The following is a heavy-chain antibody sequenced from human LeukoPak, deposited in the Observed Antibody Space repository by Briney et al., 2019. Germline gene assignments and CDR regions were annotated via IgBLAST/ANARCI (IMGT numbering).Heavy chain of an antibody. CDR3: ASRGEVEWELVDY. J-gene: IGHJ4*02. Sequence: GGSLRLSCAASGFTLSTYAMSWVRQTPGKGLEWVAATSSSDAGTYHADSVRGRFTISRDNSKHSLYLQMNSLRAEDTSVYYCASRGEVEWELVDYWGQGTLVTVSS. D-gene: IGHD1-26*01. V-gene: IGHV3-23*01. CDR2: TSSSDAGT. CDR1: GFTLSTYA.